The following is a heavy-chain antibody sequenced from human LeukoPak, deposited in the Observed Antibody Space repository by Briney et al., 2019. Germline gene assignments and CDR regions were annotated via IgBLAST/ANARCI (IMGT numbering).Heavy chain of an antibody. CDR2: IRSKANSYAT. CDR3: IAWVVTAYT. J-gene: IGHJ4*02. V-gene: IGHV3-73*01. D-gene: IGHD2-21*02. Sequence: AGGSLRLSCAASGFTFSGSAMHCVRQASGKGLEWVGSIRSKANSYATAYAASVKGRFTISRDDSKNTAYLQMNSLKTEDTAVYYCIAWVVTAYTWGQGTLVTVSS. CDR1: GFTFSGSA.